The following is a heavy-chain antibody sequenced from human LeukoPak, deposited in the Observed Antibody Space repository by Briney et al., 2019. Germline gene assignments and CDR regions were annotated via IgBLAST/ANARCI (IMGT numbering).Heavy chain of an antibody. CDR2: ISGSPDST. J-gene: IGHJ4*01. Sequence: GGSLRLSCAASGFTFSIYAMSWVRQAPGKGLEWVSSISGSPDSTYYADSVKGRFTISRDNSKNTLYMQMNSLRAEDTAVYYCAKSSDLLTGYYSYFEYWGHGTLVTVAS. CDR1: GFTFSIYA. D-gene: IGHD3-9*01. V-gene: IGHV3-23*01. CDR3: AKSSDLLTGYYSYFEY.